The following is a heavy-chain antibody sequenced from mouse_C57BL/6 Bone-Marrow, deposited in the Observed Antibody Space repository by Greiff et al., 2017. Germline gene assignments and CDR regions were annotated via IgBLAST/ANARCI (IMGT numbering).Heavy chain of an antibody. V-gene: IGHV1-61*01. D-gene: IGHD2-4*01. J-gene: IGHJ2*01. CDR1: GYTFTSYW. CDR3: ARGFDYDRDY. Sequence: VQLQQPGAELVRPGSSVKLSCKASGYTFTSYWMDWVKQRPGQGLEWIGNIYPSDSETHYNQKFKDKATLTVDKSSSTAYMQLSSLTSEDSAVXYCARGFDYDRDYWGQGTTLTVSS. CDR2: IYPSDSET.